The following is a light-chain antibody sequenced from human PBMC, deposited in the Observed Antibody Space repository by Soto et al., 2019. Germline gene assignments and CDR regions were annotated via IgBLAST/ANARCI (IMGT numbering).Light chain of an antibody. CDR2: GAS. J-gene: IGKJ5*01. Sequence: GGRCTLACRASQSISDTLAWYQQKPGQAPRLLIYGASARATGFPARFSGSGSGTEFTLTINSLQSEDSAVYYCQQHNQWPITFGQGTRLEIK. CDR1: QSISDT. CDR3: QQHNQWPIT. V-gene: IGKV3-15*01.